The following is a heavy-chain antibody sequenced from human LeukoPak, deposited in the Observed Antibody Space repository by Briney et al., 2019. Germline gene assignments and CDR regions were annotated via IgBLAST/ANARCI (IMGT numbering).Heavy chain of an antibody. Sequence: ASVKVSCKASGYIFTGYYMHWVRRAAGQGLEWMGWINPNSGGTNYAHKFQGRVTMTRDTSISTAYMELSRLRSDDTAVYYCAIDRPPQLVRPLDYWGQGTLVTVSS. D-gene: IGHD6-13*01. CDR1: GYIFTGYY. CDR3: AIDRPPQLVRPLDY. J-gene: IGHJ4*02. V-gene: IGHV1-2*07. CDR2: INPNSGGT.